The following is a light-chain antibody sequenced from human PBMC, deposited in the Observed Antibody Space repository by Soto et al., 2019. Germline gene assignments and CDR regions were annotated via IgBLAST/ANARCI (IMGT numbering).Light chain of an antibody. CDR1: QSVISTY. Sequence: DIVLTQSPGTLSLSPGERAALSCRASQSVISTYLAWYQQKPGQAPRLLIYGASNRATGIPDRFSGSGSGTDFTLTISRLEPADFAVYYCQQYDTSPLTFGGGTKVEIK. J-gene: IGKJ4*01. CDR3: QQYDTSPLT. V-gene: IGKV3-20*01. CDR2: GAS.